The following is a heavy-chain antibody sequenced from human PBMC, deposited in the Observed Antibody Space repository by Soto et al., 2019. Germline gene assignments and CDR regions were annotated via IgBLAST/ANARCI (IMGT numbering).Heavy chain of an antibody. CDR1: GGSISGGGCY. CDR2: IYDSGST. J-gene: IGHJ4*02. V-gene: IGHV4-30-4*01. Sequence: PSETLSLTCTVSGGSISGGGCYWSWIRQPPGKGLEWIGYIYDSGSTNYNPSLKSRVSISVDTSKNQFSLNLNSVTAADTAVYYCARVDDYWGQGTLVTVSS. CDR3: ARVDDY.